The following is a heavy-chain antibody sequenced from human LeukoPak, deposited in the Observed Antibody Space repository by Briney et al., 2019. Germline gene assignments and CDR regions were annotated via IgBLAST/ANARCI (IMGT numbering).Heavy chain of an antibody. V-gene: IGHV4-34*01. D-gene: IGHD3-3*01. CDR3: ARVYLNYDFWSGYLYYFDY. CDR1: GGSISSYY. J-gene: IGHJ4*02. Sequence: SETLSLTCTVSGGSISSYYWCWIRQPPGKGLEWIGEINHSGSTNYNPSLKSRVTISVDTSKNQFSLKLSSVTAADTAVYYCARVYLNYDFWSGYLYYFDYWGQGTLVTVSS. CDR2: INHSGST.